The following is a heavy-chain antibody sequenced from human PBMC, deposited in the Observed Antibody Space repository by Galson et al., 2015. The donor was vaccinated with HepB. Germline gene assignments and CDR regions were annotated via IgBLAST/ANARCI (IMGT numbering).Heavy chain of an antibody. J-gene: IGHJ4*02. V-gene: IGHV3-23*01. CDR2: IRGSGGST. CDR1: GFTFSSYA. CDR3: AKDRSLGGFVSDDVEY. D-gene: IGHD3-10*01. Sequence: SLRLSCAASGFTFSSYAMSWVRQAPGKGLEWVAAIRGSGGSTYYADSVKGRFTISRDNSKNTLYLQMNSLRAEDTAVYYCAKDRSLGGFVSDDVEYWGQGILVTVPA.